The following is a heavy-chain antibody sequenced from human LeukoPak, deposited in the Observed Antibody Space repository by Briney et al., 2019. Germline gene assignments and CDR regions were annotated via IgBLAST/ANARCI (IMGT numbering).Heavy chain of an antibody. CDR3: ARGTTVTANR. Sequence: GASVKVSCKASGYTFTGYYMHWVRQAPGQGLEWMGWINPNSGGTTYAQMFQDRVTLTRDTSINTVYMELTRLTSDDTAVYYCARGTTVTANRWGQGTLVTVSS. V-gene: IGHV1-2*02. CDR2: INPNSGGT. J-gene: IGHJ5*02. D-gene: IGHD4-17*01. CDR1: GYTFTGYY.